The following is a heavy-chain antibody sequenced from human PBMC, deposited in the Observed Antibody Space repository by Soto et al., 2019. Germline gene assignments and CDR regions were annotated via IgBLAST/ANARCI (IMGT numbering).Heavy chain of an antibody. CDR2: IYTSGST. CDR1: GGSISSYY. CDR3: ARDLLEAAAGNNWFDP. D-gene: IGHD6-13*01. J-gene: IGHJ5*02. Sequence: SETLSLTCTVSGGSISSYYWSWIRQPAGEGLEWIGRIYTSGSTNYNPSLKSRVTMSVDTSKNQFSLKLSSVTAADTAVYYCARDLLEAAAGNNWFDPWGQGTLVTVSS. V-gene: IGHV4-4*07.